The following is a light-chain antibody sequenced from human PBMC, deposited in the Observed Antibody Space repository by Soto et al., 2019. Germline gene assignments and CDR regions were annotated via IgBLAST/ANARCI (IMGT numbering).Light chain of an antibody. V-gene: IGKV4-1*01. CDR1: QSVLYNSNNKNR. Sequence: DIVMTQSPDSLAVSLGERATINCKSSQSVLYNSNNKNRLAWYQQKPGQPPKLLIYWASTRESGVPDRFSGSGSGTDFTLTISSLQAEDVAVYYCQQFYSLQLTFGPGTKVDI. CDR2: WAS. J-gene: IGKJ3*01. CDR3: QQFYSLQLT.